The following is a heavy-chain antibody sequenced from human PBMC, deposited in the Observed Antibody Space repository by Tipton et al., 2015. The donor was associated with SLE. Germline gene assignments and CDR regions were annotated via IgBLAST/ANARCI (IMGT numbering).Heavy chain of an antibody. D-gene: IGHD2/OR15-2a*01. V-gene: IGHV4-31*02. J-gene: IGHJ5*02. CDR1: GFSFNSCD. CDR3: ARVKDYYLWFDP. Sequence: LRLSCAASGFSFNSCDINCVRQHPGKGLEWIGYISSNGRTDYNPSLKNRVTISVDTSTNQFSLKMYSVTAADTAVYYCARVKDYYLWFDPWGQGTLVTVSS. CDR2: ISSNGRT.